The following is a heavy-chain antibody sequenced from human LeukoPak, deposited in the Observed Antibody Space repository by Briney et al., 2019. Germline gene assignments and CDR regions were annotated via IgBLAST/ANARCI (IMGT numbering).Heavy chain of an antibody. CDR2: INPSGGST. CDR3: ARSRTLYYDFWSGYYPDFDY. J-gene: IGHJ4*02. D-gene: IGHD3-3*01. V-gene: IGHV1-46*01. CDR1: GYTFTSYY. Sequence: ASVKVSCKASGYTFTSYYMHWVRQAPGQGLEWMGIINPSGGSTSYAQKFQGRVTMTRDMSTSTVYMELSSLRSEDTAVYYCARSRTLYYDFWSGYYPDFDYWGQGTLVTVSS.